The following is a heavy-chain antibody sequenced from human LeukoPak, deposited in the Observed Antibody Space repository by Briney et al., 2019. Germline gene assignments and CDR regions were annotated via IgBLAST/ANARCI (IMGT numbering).Heavy chain of an antibody. Sequence: GGSLRLSCAASGFTFSSYGMHGVRQAPGKGLEGVAVIWYDGSNKYYADSVKGRFTISRDNSKNTLYLQMNSLRAEDTAVYYCARDKYDILTGPEGNYFDYWGQGTLVTVSS. CDR3: ARDKYDILTGPEGNYFDY. CDR2: IWYDGSNK. V-gene: IGHV3-33*01. D-gene: IGHD3-9*01. J-gene: IGHJ4*02. CDR1: GFTFSSYG.